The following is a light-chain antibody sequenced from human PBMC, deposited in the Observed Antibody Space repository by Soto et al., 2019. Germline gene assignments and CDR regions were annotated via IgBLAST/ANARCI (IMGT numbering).Light chain of an antibody. J-gene: IGLJ1*01. Sequence: SYELTQPPSVSVAPGQTATISCGGDDVGGKSVQWYQQKPGQAPVLVLYDARDRPSGIPERFSGSNSGNTATLTISWVEAGDEADFYCQVWDTTTDQYIFGSGTKSPS. CDR1: DVGGKS. CDR3: QVWDTTTDQYI. CDR2: DAR. V-gene: IGLV3-21*02.